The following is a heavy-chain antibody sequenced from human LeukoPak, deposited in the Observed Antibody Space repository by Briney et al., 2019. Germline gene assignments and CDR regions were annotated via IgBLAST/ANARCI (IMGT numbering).Heavy chain of an antibody. D-gene: IGHD5-24*01. CDR3: ARHGRDGYNARDY. V-gene: IGHV5-51*01. J-gene: IGHJ4*02. CDR1: GYSFSSYW. Sequence: GESLQISCKGSGYSFSSYWIGWVRQMPGKGLEWMGIIYPGDSDTRYSPSFQGQVTISADKSISTAYLQWSSLKASDTAMYYCARHGRDGYNARDYWGQGTLVTVSS. CDR2: IYPGDSDT.